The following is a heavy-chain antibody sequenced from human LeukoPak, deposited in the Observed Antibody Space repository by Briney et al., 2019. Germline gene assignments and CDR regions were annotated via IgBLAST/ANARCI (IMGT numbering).Heavy chain of an antibody. CDR1: GFTFSSYG. D-gene: IGHD3-22*01. J-gene: IGHJ4*02. CDR3: AKIPRGGSGYPLDY. Sequence: PGGSLRLSCAASGFTFSSYGMHWVRQAPGKGLEWVAVIWYDGSNKYYADSVKGRFTISRDNSKNTLYLQMNSLRAEDTAVYYCAKIPRGGSGYPLDYWGQGTLVTVSS. CDR2: IWYDGSNK. V-gene: IGHV3-33*06.